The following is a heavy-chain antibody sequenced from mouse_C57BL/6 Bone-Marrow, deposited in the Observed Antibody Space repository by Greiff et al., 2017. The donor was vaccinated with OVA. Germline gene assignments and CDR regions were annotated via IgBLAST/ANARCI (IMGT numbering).Heavy chain of an antibody. V-gene: IGHV1-15*01. CDR3: TRGYDYSLYYFDY. CDR1: GYTFTDYE. Sequence: VQLQQSGAELVRPGASVTLSCKASGYTFTDYEMHWVKQTPVHGLEWIGAIDPETGGTAYNQKFKGKAILTADKSSSTAYMELRSLTSEDSAVYYCTRGYDYSLYYFDYWGQGTTLTVSS. CDR2: IDPETGGT. J-gene: IGHJ2*01. D-gene: IGHD2-4*01.